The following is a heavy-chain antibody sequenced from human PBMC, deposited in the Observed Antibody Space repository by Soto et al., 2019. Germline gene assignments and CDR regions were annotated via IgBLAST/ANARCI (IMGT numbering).Heavy chain of an antibody. CDR3: ARDSYSLATH. V-gene: IGHV3-74*01. CDR2: ISNDGSDT. Sequence: EVQLVESGGGLVQPGGSLRLSCAASGLPFGDNWMHWVRQAPGKGLVWVSRISNDGSDTTYADSVRGRFTVSRDNAKNTLYLQMNSLRAEDTAVYYCARDSYSLATHWGHGTLVTVSS. CDR1: GLPFGDNW. J-gene: IGHJ1*01. D-gene: IGHD4-4*01.